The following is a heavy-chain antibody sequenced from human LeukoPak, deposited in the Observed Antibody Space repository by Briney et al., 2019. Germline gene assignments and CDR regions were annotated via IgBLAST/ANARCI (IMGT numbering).Heavy chain of an antibody. CDR3: AREKWTFDY. J-gene: IGHJ4*02. D-gene: IGHD1-26*01. CDR1: GGSISNFY. CDR2: IYYSGTT. V-gene: IGHV4-59*01. Sequence: PSETLSLTCSVSGGSISNFYWSWIRQSPGKGLEWIGFIYYSGTTNYSPSLKSRATISLNTSKNQFSLKLSSVTAADTAVYYCAREKWTFDYWGQGTLVTVSS.